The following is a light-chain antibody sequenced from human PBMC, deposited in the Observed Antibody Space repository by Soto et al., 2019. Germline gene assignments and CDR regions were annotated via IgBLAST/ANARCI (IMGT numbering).Light chain of an antibody. CDR1: SGHNSYA. Sequence: QPVLTQPPSASASLGASVKLTCTLSSGHNSYAIAWHQQQPEKGPRYLMKLNSDGSHSKGDGIPDRFSGSSSGAERYLIISSLQSEDEADYYCQTWSTDIRVFGGGTQLTVL. V-gene: IGLV4-69*01. J-gene: IGLJ3*02. CDR2: LNSDGSH. CDR3: QTWSTDIRV.